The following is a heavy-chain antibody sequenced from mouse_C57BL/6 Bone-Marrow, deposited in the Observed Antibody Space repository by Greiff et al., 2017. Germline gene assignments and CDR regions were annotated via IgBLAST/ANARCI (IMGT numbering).Heavy chain of an antibody. CDR3: ARVWGNLLLRRSRRYFDV. Sequence: QVQLQQSGPELVKPGASVKLSCKASGYTFTSYDINWVKQRPGQGLEWIGWIYPRDGSNKDNEKLKGKATLTVDTSSSTAYMALHSLTSEDSAVYVCARVWGNLLLRRSRRYFDVWGTGTTVTVAS. D-gene: IGHD1-1*01. V-gene: IGHV1-85*01. CDR1: GYTFTSYD. CDR2: IYPRDGSN. J-gene: IGHJ1*03.